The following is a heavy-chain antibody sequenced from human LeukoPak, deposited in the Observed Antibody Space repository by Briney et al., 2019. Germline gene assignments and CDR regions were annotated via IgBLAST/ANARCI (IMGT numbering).Heavy chain of an antibody. J-gene: IGHJ4*02. CDR3: ARHVVAVDFDY. CDR2: ITSSSSYI. D-gene: IGHD3-22*01. V-gene: IGHV3-21*01. CDR1: GFTFSSYT. Sequence: GGSLRLSCAASGFTFSSYTMNWVRQAPGKGLEWVSSITSSSSYIYYADSVMGRFTISRDNANNSLYLQMNSLRAEDTAVYYCARHVVAVDFDYWGQGTLVTVSS.